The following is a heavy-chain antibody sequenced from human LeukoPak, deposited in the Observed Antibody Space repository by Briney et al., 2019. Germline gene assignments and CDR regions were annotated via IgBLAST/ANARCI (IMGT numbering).Heavy chain of an antibody. CDR3: ARSYTGYSSSRYYMDV. CDR1: GGSISSSSYY. CDR2: IYYSGST. V-gene: IGHV4-39*01. D-gene: IGHD6-13*01. J-gene: IGHJ6*03. Sequence: SETLSLTCTVSGGSISSSSYYWGWIRQPPGKGLEWIGSIYYSGSTYYNPSLKSRVTISVDTSKNQFSLKLSSVTAADTAVYYCARSYTGYSSSRYYMDVWGKGTTVTVSS.